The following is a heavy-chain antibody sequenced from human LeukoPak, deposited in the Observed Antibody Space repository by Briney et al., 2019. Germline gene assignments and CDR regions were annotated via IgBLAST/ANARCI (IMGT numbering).Heavy chain of an antibody. V-gene: IGHV3-23*01. CDR1: GFKFSDHY. CDR3: AKTSPSVY. J-gene: IGHJ4*02. Sequence: GGSLRLSCAASGFKFSDHYIDWARQAPGKGLEWVSAISGSGGSTYYADSVKGRFTISRDNSKNTLYLQMNSLRAEDTAVYYCAKTSPSVYWGQGTLVTVSS. CDR2: ISGSGGST. D-gene: IGHD5/OR15-5a*01.